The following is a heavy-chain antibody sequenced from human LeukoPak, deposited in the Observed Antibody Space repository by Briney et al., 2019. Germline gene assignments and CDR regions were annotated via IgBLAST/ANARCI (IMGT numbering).Heavy chain of an antibody. CDR3: AALPSPSDIAAACTKGDY. V-gene: IGHV1-58*02. CDR1: GFTFTSSA. Sequence: GASVKVSCKASGFTFTSSAMQWVRQARGQRLEWIGWIVVGSGNTNYAQKFQERVTITRDMSTSTAYMELSSLRSEDTAVYYCAALPSPSDIAAACTKGDYWGQGTLVTVSS. CDR2: IVVGSGNT. J-gene: IGHJ4*02. D-gene: IGHD6-13*01.